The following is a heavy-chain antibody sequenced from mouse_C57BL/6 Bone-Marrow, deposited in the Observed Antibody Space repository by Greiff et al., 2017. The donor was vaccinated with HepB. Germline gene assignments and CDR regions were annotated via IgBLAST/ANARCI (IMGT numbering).Heavy chain of an antibody. CDR3: ARNYEYDCYYAMDY. J-gene: IGHJ4*01. Sequence: DVKLVESGGGLVKPGGSLKLSCAASGFTFSDYGMHWVRQAPEKGLEWVAYISSGSSTIYYADTVKGRFTISRDNAKNTLFLQMTSLRSEDTAMYYCARNYEYDCYYAMDYWGQGTSVTVSS. CDR1: GFTFSDYG. V-gene: IGHV5-17*01. D-gene: IGHD2-4*01. CDR2: ISSGSSTI.